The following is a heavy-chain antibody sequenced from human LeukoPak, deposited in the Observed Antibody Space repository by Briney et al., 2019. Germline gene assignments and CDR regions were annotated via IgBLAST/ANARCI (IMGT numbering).Heavy chain of an antibody. D-gene: IGHD3-10*01. CDR3: FGELYISGLGLGAFDI. J-gene: IGHJ3*02. CDR2: INPSGGST. CDR1: GYTFTSYY. V-gene: IGHV1-46*01. Sequence: ASVKVPCKASGYTFTSYYMHWVRQAPGQGLEWMGIINPSGGSTSYAQKFQGRVTMTRDTSTSTVYMELSSLRSEDTAVYYCFGELYISGLGLGAFDIWGQGTMVTVSS.